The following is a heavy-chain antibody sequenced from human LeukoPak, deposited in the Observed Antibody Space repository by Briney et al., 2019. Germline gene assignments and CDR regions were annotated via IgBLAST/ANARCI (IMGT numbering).Heavy chain of an antibody. Sequence: GGSLRLSCAASGFTVSSNYMSWVRQAPGKGLEWVSVIYSGGSTYYADSVKGRFTISRDNSKNTLYLQMNSLRAEDTAVCYCASLSSRVGFDPWGQGTLVTVSS. J-gene: IGHJ5*02. D-gene: IGHD6-19*01. CDR3: ASLSSRVGFDP. CDR2: IYSGGST. V-gene: IGHV3-66*02. CDR1: GFTVSSNY.